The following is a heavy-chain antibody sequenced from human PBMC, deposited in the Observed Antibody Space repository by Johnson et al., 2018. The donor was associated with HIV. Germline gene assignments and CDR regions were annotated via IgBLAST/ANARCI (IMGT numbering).Heavy chain of an antibody. J-gene: IGHJ3*02. CDR3: ARGNSVAARIGAFDI. V-gene: IGHV3-13*01. CDR1: GFTFSDCA. D-gene: IGHD6-6*01. Sequence: VQLVESGGGLVKPGGSLRLSCAASGFTFSDCALSWVRQGPGKGLEWVSAIGTAGDTYYPGSVKGRFTISRENAKNSLYLQMNSLRAGDTAVFYCARGNSVAARIGAFDIWGQGTMVTVSS. CDR2: IGTAGDT.